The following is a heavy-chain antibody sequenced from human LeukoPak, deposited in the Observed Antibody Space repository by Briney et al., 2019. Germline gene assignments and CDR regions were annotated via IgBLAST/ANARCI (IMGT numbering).Heavy chain of an antibody. V-gene: IGHV3-7*01. CDR2: IKQDGSEK. CDR3: ARFYYYGSGSCQGY. J-gene: IGHJ4*02. Sequence: GGSLRLSCAASGFTFSSYSMSWVRQAPEKGLEWVANIKQDGSEKYYVDSVKGRFTISRDNAKNSLYLQMNSLRAEDTAVYYCARFYYYGSGSCQGYWGQGTLVTVSS. D-gene: IGHD3-10*01. CDR1: GFTFSSYS.